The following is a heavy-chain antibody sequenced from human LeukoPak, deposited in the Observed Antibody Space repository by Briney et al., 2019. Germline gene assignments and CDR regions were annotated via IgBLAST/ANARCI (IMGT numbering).Heavy chain of an antibody. V-gene: IGHV4-59*01. J-gene: IGHJ4*02. Sequence: NASETLSLTCTVSGGSISSYYWSWIRQPPGKGLEWIGFIYYSGTTNYNPSLKSRVTISVDTSKNQFSLKLSSVTAADTAVYYCARVLVVYDILTGYPHMYFDYWGQGTLVTVSS. CDR1: GGSISSYY. CDR2: IYYSGTT. D-gene: IGHD3-9*01. CDR3: ARVLVVYDILTGYPHMYFDY.